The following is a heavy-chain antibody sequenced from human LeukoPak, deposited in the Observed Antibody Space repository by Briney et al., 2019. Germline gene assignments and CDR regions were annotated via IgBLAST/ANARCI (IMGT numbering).Heavy chain of an antibody. CDR1: GGTFSSYA. CDR3: ARLRWGAKVTSAYYYYGMDV. Sequence: ASVKVSCKASGGTFSSYAISWVRQAPGQGLEWMGRIIPILGTANYAQKFQDRLRITADKSTSTAYMELSSLRSEDTAVYYYARLRWGAKVTSAYYYYGMDVWGQGTTVTVSS. CDR2: IIPILGTA. J-gene: IGHJ6*02. V-gene: IGHV1-69*04. D-gene: IGHD3-16*01.